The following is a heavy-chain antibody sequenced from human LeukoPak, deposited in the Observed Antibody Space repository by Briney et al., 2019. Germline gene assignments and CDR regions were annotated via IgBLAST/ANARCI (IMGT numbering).Heavy chain of an antibody. CDR2: IITIFGTA. Sequence: ASVKVSFKASGGTFCSYAISWVRQAPGQGLEWMGGIITIFGTANYAQKFQGRVTITTDESTSTAYMELSSLRSEDTAVYYCARAGIVGATSHWYFDLWGRGTLVTVSS. CDR1: GGTFCSYA. D-gene: IGHD1-26*01. J-gene: IGHJ2*01. V-gene: IGHV1-69*05. CDR3: ARAGIVGATSHWYFDL.